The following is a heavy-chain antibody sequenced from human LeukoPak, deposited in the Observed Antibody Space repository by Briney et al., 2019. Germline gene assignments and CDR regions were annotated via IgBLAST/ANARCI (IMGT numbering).Heavy chain of an antibody. CDR2: IYPGDSDT. V-gene: IGHV5-51*01. CDR3: ARGRNWFDP. J-gene: IGHJ5*02. Sequence: EYSFTSNWVGCGGRMIVKNQKWMGIIYPGDSDTRYSPSFQGQVTISADKSISTAYLQWSSLKASDTAMYYCARGRNWFDPWGQGTLVTVSS. CDR1: EYSFTSNW.